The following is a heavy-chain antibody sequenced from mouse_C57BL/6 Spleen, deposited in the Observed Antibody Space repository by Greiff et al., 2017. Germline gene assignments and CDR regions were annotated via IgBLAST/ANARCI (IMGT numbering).Heavy chain of an antibody. J-gene: IGHJ3*01. CDR3: ARKVDGNYPALFAY. D-gene: IGHD2-1*01. Sequence: VQGVESGPGLVQPSQSLSITCTVSGFSLTSYGVHWVRQSPGKGLEWLGMIWSGGSTDYNAAFISRLSISTDNAKSQFFFKVNRLQADATAIYYCARKVDGNYPALFAYWGQGTLVTVSA. CDR2: IWSGGST. V-gene: IGHV2-2*01. CDR1: GFSLTSYG.